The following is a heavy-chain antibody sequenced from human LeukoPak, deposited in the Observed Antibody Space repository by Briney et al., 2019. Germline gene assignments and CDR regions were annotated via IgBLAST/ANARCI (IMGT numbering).Heavy chain of an antibody. J-gene: IGHJ6*04. V-gene: IGHV3-11*06. CDR3: ARDGSIAPNVGYYGMDV. CDR1: GFTFSDYY. D-gene: IGHD1-1*01. Sequence: GGSLRLSCAASGFTFSDYYMSWIRQAPGKGVEGGSYISSSSSYTNYADSVKGRFTISRDTAKNSLYPQMNSLRAEDTAVYYCARDGSIAPNVGYYGMDVWGKGTTVTVSS. CDR2: ISSSSSYT.